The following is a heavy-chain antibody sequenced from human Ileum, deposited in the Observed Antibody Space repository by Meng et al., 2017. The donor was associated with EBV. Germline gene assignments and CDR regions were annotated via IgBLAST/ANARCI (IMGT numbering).Heavy chain of an antibody. CDR3: ARGREYTGQLDL. Sequence: QVQLERRGAGLLKPSETLSLTLDVSGGSFNAYYWTWIRQSPGGGLEWIGEIFHSGHTNYNPSLESRVSMSVATSKKQFSLLLSSVTAADSGLYFCARGREYTGQLDLWGLGTLVTVSS. V-gene: IGHV4-34*02. J-gene: IGHJ5*02. CDR2: IFHSGHT. D-gene: IGHD5-18*01. CDR1: GGSFNAYY.